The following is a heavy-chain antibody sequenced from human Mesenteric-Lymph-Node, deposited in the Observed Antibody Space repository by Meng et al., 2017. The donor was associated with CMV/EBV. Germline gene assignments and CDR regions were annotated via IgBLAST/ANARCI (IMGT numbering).Heavy chain of an antibody. V-gene: IGHV5-51*01. CDR2: IAPGYSDI. J-gene: IGHJ4*02. D-gene: IGHD2-2*01. Sequence: YSFPTYWIAWVRQMPGKGLEWMGIIAPGYSDIRYSPSFEGQVTISADESITTAYLQWSSLKASDTAMYYCARRYCSSVTCYSPFDYWGQGTLVTVSS. CDR1: YSFPTYW. CDR3: ARRYCSSVTCYSPFDY.